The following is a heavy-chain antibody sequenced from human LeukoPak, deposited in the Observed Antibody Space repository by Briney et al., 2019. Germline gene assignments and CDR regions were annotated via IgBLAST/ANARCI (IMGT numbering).Heavy chain of an antibody. CDR3: AGLTYDSSGFYFDY. J-gene: IGHJ4*02. D-gene: IGHD3-22*01. V-gene: IGHV4-39*07. Sequence: SETLSLTCTVSGGSISSSSYYWGWIRQPPGKGLEWIGSIYYSGSTYYNPSLKSRVTISVDTSKNQFSLKLSSVTAADTAVYYCAGLTYDSSGFYFDYWGQGTLVTVSS. CDR2: IYYSGST. CDR1: GGSISSSSYY.